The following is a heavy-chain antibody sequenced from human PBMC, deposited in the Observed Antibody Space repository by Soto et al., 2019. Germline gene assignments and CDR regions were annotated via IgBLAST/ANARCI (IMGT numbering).Heavy chain of an antibody. CDR3: ARTAWGAWFDP. D-gene: IGHD3-16*01. J-gene: IGHJ5*02. V-gene: IGHV4-59*08. Sequence: SETLSLTCTVSGGSISSYYWSWIRQPPGKGLEWIGYIYYSGSTNYNPSLKSRVTISVDTSKNQFSLKLSSVTAADTAVYYCARTAWGAWFDPWGQGTLVTVSS. CDR2: IYYSGST. CDR1: GGSISSYY.